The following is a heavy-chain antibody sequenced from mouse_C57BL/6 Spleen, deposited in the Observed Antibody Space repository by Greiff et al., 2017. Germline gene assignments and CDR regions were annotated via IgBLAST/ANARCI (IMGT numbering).Heavy chain of an antibody. J-gene: IGHJ1*03. CDR2: IYPSDSET. Sequence: QVQLQQPGAELVRPGSSVKLSCKASGYTFTSYWMDWVKQRPGQGLEWIGNIYPSDSETHYNQKFKDKATLTVDKSSSTAYMQLSSLTSEDSAVYYCARGDSNYGYFDVWGTGTTVTVSS. D-gene: IGHD2-5*01. CDR1: GYTFTSYW. CDR3: ARGDSNYGYFDV. V-gene: IGHV1-61*01.